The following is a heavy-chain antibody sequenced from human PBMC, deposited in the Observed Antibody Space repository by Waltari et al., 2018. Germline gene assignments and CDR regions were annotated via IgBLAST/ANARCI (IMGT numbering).Heavy chain of an antibody. CDR2: TYYRSKWYN. CDR3: ARELLLGDGMDV. D-gene: IGHD3-10*01. CDR1: GDRVSSTSPA. V-gene: IGHV6-1*01. Sequence: QVLLQPSGPGLVKPSQTLSPTCAIPGDRVSSTSPAWNCIRRSPSRGLGWLGRTYYRSKWYNDYAVSVKSRITINPDTSKNQFSLQLNSVTPEDTAVYYGARELLLGDGMDVWGQGTTVTVSS. J-gene: IGHJ6*02.